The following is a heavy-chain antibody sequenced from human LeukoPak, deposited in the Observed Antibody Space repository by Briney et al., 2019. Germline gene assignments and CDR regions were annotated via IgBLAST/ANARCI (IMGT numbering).Heavy chain of an antibody. CDR1: GGSVNSYY. D-gene: IGHD7-27*01. CDR3: AKILGSGVWYGFDI. J-gene: IGHJ3*02. V-gene: IGHV4-4*09. Sequence: SETLSLTCNVSGGSVNSYYWSWIRQPPGKGLEWIGYIYTTGRTNYNPSLKSRVTISVDTSKNQFSLKLSSVTAADAAVYYCAKILGSGVWYGFDIWGQGTMVTVSS. CDR2: IYTTGRT.